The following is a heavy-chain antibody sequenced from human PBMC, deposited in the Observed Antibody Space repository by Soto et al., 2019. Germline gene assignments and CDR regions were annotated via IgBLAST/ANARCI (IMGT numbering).Heavy chain of an antibody. D-gene: IGHD6-19*01. CDR1: GYTFTSYA. Sequence: ASVKVSCKASGYTFTSYAIHWVRQAPGQRLEWMGWINAGNGNTKYSQKFQGRVTITRDTSASAAYMELSSLSSEDTAVYYCARAVAVPADFDYWGQGTLVTVSS. CDR2: INAGNGNT. V-gene: IGHV1-3*01. CDR3: ARAVAVPADFDY. J-gene: IGHJ4*02.